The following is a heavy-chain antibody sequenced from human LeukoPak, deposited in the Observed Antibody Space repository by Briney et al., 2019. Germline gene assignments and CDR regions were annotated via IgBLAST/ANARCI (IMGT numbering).Heavy chain of an antibody. Sequence: GGSLRLSCAASGFTVSSNYMSWVRQAPGKGLEWVSVIYSDGSTYYADSVKGRFTISRDNSKNTLYLQMNSLRAEDTAVYYCARDLTAAGFFDYWGQGTLVTVSS. V-gene: IGHV3-53*05. D-gene: IGHD6-13*01. CDR2: IYSDGST. CDR3: ARDLTAAGFFDY. CDR1: GFTVSSNY. J-gene: IGHJ4*02.